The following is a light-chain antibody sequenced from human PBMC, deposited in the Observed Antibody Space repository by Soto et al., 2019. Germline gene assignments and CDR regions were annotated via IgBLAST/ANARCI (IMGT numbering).Light chain of an antibody. CDR1: QSVSSNY. J-gene: IGKJ1*01. Sequence: EVMLTQSPGTLSLSPGERATLSCRASQSVSSNYLAWYQQKSGQAPRLLIVGASNRATGIPDRFSVSGCGNDITLTSRRLEPEEFAIYYCQQYDTSPQTFGQGTKVEFK. V-gene: IGKV3-20*01. CDR2: GAS. CDR3: QQYDTSPQT.